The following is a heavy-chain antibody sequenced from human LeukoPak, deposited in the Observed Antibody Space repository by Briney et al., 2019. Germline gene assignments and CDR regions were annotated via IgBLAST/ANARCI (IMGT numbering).Heavy chain of an antibody. V-gene: IGHV4-39*07. D-gene: IGHD2-2*01. J-gene: IGHJ4*02. CDR1: GGSISSSSYY. CDR2: IYYSGST. CDR3: ARVVVVPAAYYFDY. Sequence: SETLSLTCTVSGGSISSSSYYWGWIRQPPGKGLEWIGSIYYSGSTYYNPSLKSRVTISVDTSKNQFSLKLSSVTAADTAVYYCARVVVVPAAYYFDYWGQGTLVTVSS.